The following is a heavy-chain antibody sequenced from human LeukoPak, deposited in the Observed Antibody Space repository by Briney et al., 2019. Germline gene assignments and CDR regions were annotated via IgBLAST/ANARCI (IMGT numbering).Heavy chain of an antibody. CDR2: ITGSGYST. CDR3: ARDYDFWSGYNN. V-gene: IGHV3-23*01. D-gene: IGHD3-3*01. CDR1: GFTFSSYA. J-gene: IGHJ4*02. Sequence: PGGSLRLSCVASGFTFSSYAMNWVRQAPGKGLEWVSAITGSGYSTYYADSVKGRFTISRDNSKNTLYLQMNSLRAEDTAVYYCARDYDFWSGYNNWGQGTLVTVSS.